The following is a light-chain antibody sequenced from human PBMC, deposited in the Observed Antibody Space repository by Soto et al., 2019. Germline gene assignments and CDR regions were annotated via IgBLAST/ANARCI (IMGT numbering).Light chain of an antibody. CDR2: AAS. J-gene: IGKJ5*01. V-gene: IGKV3-20*01. CDR3: QHFSNSPSIT. Sequence: EIVLTQSPGTRSLSPGESSTLSCSASHSVSSHYLAWYQQKPGQAPRLLIYAASSRATGIPVRFSGSGSGTDFTLTISRLEPEDFAVYYCQHFSNSPSITFGQGTRLEIK. CDR1: HSVSSHY.